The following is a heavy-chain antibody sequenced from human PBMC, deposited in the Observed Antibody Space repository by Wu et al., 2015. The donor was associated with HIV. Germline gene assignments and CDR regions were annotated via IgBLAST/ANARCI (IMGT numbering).Heavy chain of an antibody. CDR3: ARASGTMVRGVIIGYYGMDV. J-gene: IGHJ6*02. Sequence: QVQLLQSGAEVKKPGASVKVSCKASGYTFTSYGISWVRQAPGQGLEWMGWISAYNGNTNYAQKLQGRVTMTTDTSTSTAYMELRSLRSDDTAVYYCARASGTMVRGVIIGYYGMDVWGQGTTVTVSS. CDR1: GYTFTSYG. CDR2: ISAYNGNT. D-gene: IGHD3-10*01. V-gene: IGHV1-18*01.